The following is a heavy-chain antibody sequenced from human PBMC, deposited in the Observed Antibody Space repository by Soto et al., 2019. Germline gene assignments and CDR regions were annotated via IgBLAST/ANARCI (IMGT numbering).Heavy chain of an antibody. CDR3: VRSKGGYSYGTPFDY. Sequence: EVQLEESGGALVQPGRSLRLSCAASGFTFDDYAMYWVRQVLGKGLEWVSSISWNSGNIGYADSVKGRFTTSRDNAENSLYLQMTSLRPEDTALYSCVRSKGGYSYGTPFDYWGQGTLVTVSS. V-gene: IGHV3-9*01. CDR2: ISWNSGNI. CDR1: GFTFDDYA. D-gene: IGHD5-18*01. J-gene: IGHJ4*02.